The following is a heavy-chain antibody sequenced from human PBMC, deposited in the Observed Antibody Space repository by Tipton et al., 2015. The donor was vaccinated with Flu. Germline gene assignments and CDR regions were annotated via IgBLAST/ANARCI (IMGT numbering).Heavy chain of an antibody. CDR1: GYSISSGYY. Sequence: GLVKPSETLYLTCAVSGYSISSGYYWGWIRQPPGKGLEWIGSLYRSGNIYYNASLNSRATMSLDTSKNKFSLTVTSVTAADTAVYYCARDLGTSVWEPYYYYATDVWGQGTTVVVSS. V-gene: IGHV4-38-2*02. CDR3: ARDLGTSVWEPYYYYATDV. J-gene: IGHJ6*02. D-gene: IGHD6-19*01. CDR2: LYRSGNI.